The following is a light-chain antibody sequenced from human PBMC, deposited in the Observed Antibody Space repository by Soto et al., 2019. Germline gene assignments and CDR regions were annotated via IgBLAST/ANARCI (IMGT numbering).Light chain of an antibody. CDR1: QSIMSY. J-gene: IGKJ2*01. V-gene: IGKV1-39*01. CDR3: QQSYSTPYT. CDR2: TAS. Sequence: DIQMTQSPSSLSASVGDRLTITCRASQSIMSYLNWYQQKPGKAPNLLIYTASNLQSGVPLRFSGSGSGTDFTLTISSLQPEDFATYYCQQSYSTPYTFGQGTKLEI.